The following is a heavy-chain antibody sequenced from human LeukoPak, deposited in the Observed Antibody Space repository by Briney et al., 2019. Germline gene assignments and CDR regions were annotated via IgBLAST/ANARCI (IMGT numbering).Heavy chain of an antibody. CDR1: GGSISSYY. CDR3: AREEQYYYDTSAYYGVFEY. D-gene: IGHD3-22*01. V-gene: IGHV4-59*01. J-gene: IGHJ4*02. CDR2: IYYGGST. Sequence: PSETLSLTCTVSGGSISSYYWSWIRQPLGKGLEWIGYIYYGGSTHYNPSLKSRVTISVDTSKNQFSLKLSSVTAADTAVYYCAREEQYYYDTSAYYGVFEYWGQGTLVTVSS.